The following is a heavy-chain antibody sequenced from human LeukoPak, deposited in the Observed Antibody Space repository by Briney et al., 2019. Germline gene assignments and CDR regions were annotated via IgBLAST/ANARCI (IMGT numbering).Heavy chain of an antibody. CDR3: ARERRATVADCFDY. CDR2: IISISSYT. Sequence: GGSLRLSCAAAGFTSSDYYMSWIRQAPGEGLEWVSYIISISSYTNNADTVKGRFTISRDKAKNALYLQMNSLRAEDTAVYYCARERRATVADCFDYWGQGTLVTVSS. CDR1: GFTSSDYY. V-gene: IGHV3-11*05. J-gene: IGHJ4*02. D-gene: IGHD4-23*01.